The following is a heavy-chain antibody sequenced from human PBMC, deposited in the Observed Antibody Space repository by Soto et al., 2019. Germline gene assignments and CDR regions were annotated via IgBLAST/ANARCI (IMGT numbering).Heavy chain of an antibody. CDR1: GFSLTTSGVG. V-gene: IGHV2-5*02. CDR2: IYWDDDK. CDR3: ANRLLKFNWVDP. Sequence: QITLKESGPTLVKPTQNLTLTCTFSGFSLTTSGVGVGWIRQPPGKTLEGLALIYWDDDKRYNPSLKSRLTISKDTSKNQVVLTMTNMDPVDTATYYCANRLLKFNWVDPWGQGTLVTVSS. J-gene: IGHJ5*02.